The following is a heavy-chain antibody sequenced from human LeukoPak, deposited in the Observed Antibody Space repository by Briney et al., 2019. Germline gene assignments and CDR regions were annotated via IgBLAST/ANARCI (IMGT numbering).Heavy chain of an antibody. J-gene: IGHJ3*02. Sequence: GGSLRLSCAASGFTFSSYAMHWVRQAPGKGLEYVSAISSNGGSTYYANSVKGRFTISRDNSKNTLYLQMGSLRAEDMAVYYCARGPGNSGSYYSIGVRAFDIWGQGTMVTVSS. CDR3: ARGPGNSGSYYSIGVRAFDI. D-gene: IGHD1-26*01. CDR1: GFTFSSYA. CDR2: ISSNGGST. V-gene: IGHV3-64*01.